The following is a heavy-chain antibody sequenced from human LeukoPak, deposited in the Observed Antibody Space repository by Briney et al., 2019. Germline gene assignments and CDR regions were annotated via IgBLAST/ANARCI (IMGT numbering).Heavy chain of an antibody. CDR1: GFTFSSYS. CDR3: ARALPYDFWSGYYPTYDAFDT. D-gene: IGHD3-3*01. CDR2: ISSSSSYI. Sequence: GGSLRLSCAASGFTFSSYSMNWVRQAPGKGLEWVSSISSSSSYIYYADSVKGRFTISRDNAKNSLYLQMNSLRAEDTAVYYCARALPYDFWSGYYPTYDAFDTWGQGTMVTVSS. J-gene: IGHJ3*02. V-gene: IGHV3-21*01.